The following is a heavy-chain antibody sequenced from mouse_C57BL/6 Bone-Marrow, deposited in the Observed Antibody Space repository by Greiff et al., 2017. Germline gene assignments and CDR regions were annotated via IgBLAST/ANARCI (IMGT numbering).Heavy chain of an antibody. CDR2: IDPENGDT. Sequence: VQLKESGAELVRPGASVKLSCTASGFNIKDDYMHWVKQRPEQGLEWIGWIDPENGDTEYASKFQGKATITADTSSNTAYLQLSSLTSEDTAVYYCTTFIYYGSSFFAYWGQGTLVTVSA. CDR3: TTFIYYGSSFFAY. CDR1: GFNIKDDY. V-gene: IGHV14-4*01. D-gene: IGHD1-1*01. J-gene: IGHJ3*01.